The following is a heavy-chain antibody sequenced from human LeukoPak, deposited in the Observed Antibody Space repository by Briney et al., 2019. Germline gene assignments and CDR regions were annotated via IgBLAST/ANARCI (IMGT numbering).Heavy chain of an antibody. V-gene: IGHV1-8*01. CDR1: GYSFTSYD. CDR2: MHPKSGAT. D-gene: IGHD5-18*01. CDR3: ARGIWGSYGSHDAFDI. Sequence: ASVKVSCKASGYSFTSYDINWVRQATGQGLEWMGWMHPKSGATAYAQKFQGRVTMTRSTSISTAYMELNSLTSEDTAVYYCARGIWGSYGSHDAFDIWGQGTMVTVSS. J-gene: IGHJ3*02.